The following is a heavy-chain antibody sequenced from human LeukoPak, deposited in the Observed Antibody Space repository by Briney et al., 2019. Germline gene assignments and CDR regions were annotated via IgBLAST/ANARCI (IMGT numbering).Heavy chain of an antibody. V-gene: IGHV3-23*01. CDR2: ISGSGGSI. CDR3: AATVAGGVY. J-gene: IGHJ4*02. CDR1: GFTFSSHA. D-gene: IGHD6-19*01. Sequence: GGSLRLSCAASGFTFSSHAMSWVRQAPGKGLEWVSAISGSGGSINYVDSVKGRFTISRDNAKNSLYLQMNSLRAEDTAVYYCAATVAGGVYWGQGTLVTVSS.